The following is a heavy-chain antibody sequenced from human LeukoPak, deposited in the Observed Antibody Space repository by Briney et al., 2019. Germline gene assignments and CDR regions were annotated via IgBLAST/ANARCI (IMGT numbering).Heavy chain of an antibody. CDR3: ARGATHWYFDL. CDR2: IYYSGST. V-gene: IGHV4-59*01. Sequence: PGGSLRLSCTASGFTFGDYAMSWIRQPPGKGLEWIGYIYYSGSTNYNPSLKSRVTISVDTSKNQFSLKLRSVTATDTAVYYCARGATHWYFDLWGRGTLVTVSS. D-gene: IGHD2-15*01. J-gene: IGHJ2*01. CDR1: GFTFGDYA.